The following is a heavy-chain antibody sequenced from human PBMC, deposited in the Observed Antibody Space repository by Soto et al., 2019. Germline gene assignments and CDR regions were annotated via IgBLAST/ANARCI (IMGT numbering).Heavy chain of an antibody. CDR1: GYTFTSYG. D-gene: IGHD2-21*02. J-gene: IGHJ6*02. CDR3: ARDLGGRVVTAIPNYYYGMDV. V-gene: IGHV1-18*01. CDR2: ISAYNGNT. Sequence: ASVKVSCKASGYTFTSYGISWVRQAPGQGLEWMGWISAYNGNTNYAQRLQGRVTMTTDTSTSTAYMELRSLRSDDTAVYYCARDLGGRVVTAIPNYYYGMDVWGQGTTVTV.